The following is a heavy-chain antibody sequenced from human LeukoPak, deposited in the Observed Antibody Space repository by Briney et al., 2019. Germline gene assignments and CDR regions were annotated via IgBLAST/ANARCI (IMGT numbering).Heavy chain of an antibody. CDR1: GGSISSGGYY. V-gene: IGHV4-31*03. D-gene: IGHD2-15*01. CDR2: IYYSGST. J-gene: IGHJ4*02. Sequence: SETLSLTCTVSGGSISSGGYYWSWIRQHLGKGLEWIGYIYYSGSTYYNPSLKSRVTISVDTSKNQFSLKLSSVTAADTAVYYCARSVGCSGGSCYGSDYWGQGTLVTVSS. CDR3: ARSVGCSGGSCYGSDY.